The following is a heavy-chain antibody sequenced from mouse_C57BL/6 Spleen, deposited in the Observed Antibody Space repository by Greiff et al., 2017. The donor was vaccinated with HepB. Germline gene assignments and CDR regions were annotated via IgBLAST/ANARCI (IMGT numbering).Heavy chain of an antibody. CDR1: GYTFTSYW. J-gene: IGHJ2*01. D-gene: IGHD1-1*01. CDR2: IDPSDSYT. V-gene: IGHV1-69*01. Sequence: QVQLQQPGAELVMPGASVKLSCKASGYTFTSYWMHWVKQRPGQGLEWIGEIDPSDSYTNYNQKFKGKSTLTVDKSSSTAYMQLSSLTSEDSAVYYCARAYGSSPFDYWGQGTTLTVSP. CDR3: ARAYGSSPFDY.